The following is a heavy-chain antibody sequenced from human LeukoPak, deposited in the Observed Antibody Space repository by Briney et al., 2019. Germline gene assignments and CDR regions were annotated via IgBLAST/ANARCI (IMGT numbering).Heavy chain of an antibody. Sequence: ASVKVSCKASGGTFSSYAISWVRQAPGQGLEWMGWINPNSGGTNYAQKFQGRVTMTRDTSISTAYMELSRLRSDDTAVYYCARGAGTTLDNWFDPWGQGTLVTVSS. CDR3: ARGAGTTLDNWFDP. CDR1: GGTFSSYA. V-gene: IGHV1-2*02. J-gene: IGHJ5*02. CDR2: INPNSGGT. D-gene: IGHD1-7*01.